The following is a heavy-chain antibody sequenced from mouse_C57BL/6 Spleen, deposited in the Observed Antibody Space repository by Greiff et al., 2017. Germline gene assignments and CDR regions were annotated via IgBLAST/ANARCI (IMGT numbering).Heavy chain of an antibody. CDR1: GYSITSGYY. Sequence: EVQLQQSGPGLVKPSQSLSLTCSVTGYSITSGYYWNWIRQFPGNKLEWMGYISYDGSNNYNPSLKNRISITRDTSKNQFFLKLNSVTTEDTATYYCAVPAMDYWGQGTSVTVSS. J-gene: IGHJ4*01. CDR2: ISYDGSN. CDR3: AVPAMDY. V-gene: IGHV3-6*01.